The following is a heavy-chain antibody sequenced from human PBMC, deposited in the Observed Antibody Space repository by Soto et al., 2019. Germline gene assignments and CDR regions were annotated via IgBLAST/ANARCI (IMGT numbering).Heavy chain of an antibody. D-gene: IGHD5-18*01. CDR1: GFTFRSYW. Sequence: GGSLRLSCVASGFTFRSYWMHWVRQAPGKGLVWVSHINGDGSTTSYADSVKGRITISRDNAKNTVYLQMNSLRDEDTAVYYCARGGGYSYGYIGYWGQGTLVTVSS. CDR3: ARGGGYSYGYIGY. V-gene: IGHV3-74*01. J-gene: IGHJ4*02. CDR2: INGDGSTT.